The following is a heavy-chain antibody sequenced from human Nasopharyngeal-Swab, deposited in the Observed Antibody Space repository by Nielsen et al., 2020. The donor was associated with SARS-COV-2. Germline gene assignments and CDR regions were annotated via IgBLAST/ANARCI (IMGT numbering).Heavy chain of an antibody. CDR3: ARGRDGATSYSNYHMDV. D-gene: IGHD4/OR15-4a*01. V-gene: IGHV4-34*01. CDR2: INPTGET. Sequence: RQAPGKGLEWIGQINPTGETNYNPSLGSRVSISLDSSRRQLSLKLSSVTPADTAVYFCARGRDGATSYSNYHMDVWGKGSAVTASS. J-gene: IGHJ6*03.